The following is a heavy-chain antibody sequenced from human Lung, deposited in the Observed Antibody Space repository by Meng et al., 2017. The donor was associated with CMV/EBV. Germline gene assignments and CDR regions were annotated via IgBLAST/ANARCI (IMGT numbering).Heavy chain of an antibody. V-gene: IGHV3-7*01. J-gene: IGHJ6*02. CDR2: IKQDGSEK. Sequence: GGSLRLXCAASGFTFSSYWMSWVRQAPGKGLEWVANIKQDGSEKYYVDSVKGRFTISRDNAKNSLYLQMNSLRAEDTAVYYCARDNSIIADDGMDVWGQGTMVTVSS. CDR1: GFTFSSYW. D-gene: IGHD2-21*01. CDR3: ARDNSIIADDGMDV.